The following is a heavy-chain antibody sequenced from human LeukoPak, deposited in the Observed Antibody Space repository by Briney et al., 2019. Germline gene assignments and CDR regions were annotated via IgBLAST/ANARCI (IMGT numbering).Heavy chain of an antibody. D-gene: IGHD5-24*01. Sequence: SQTLSLTCTVSGASISSGGYYWNWIRQPPGKGLEWIGYIYYSRSTSYSPSLKSRLTISVDTSKNPFSLKLSSVTAADTAVYYCARDGYNSGYFDYWGQGTLVTVSS. J-gene: IGHJ4*02. CDR3: ARDGYNSGYFDY. CDR2: IYYSRST. V-gene: IGHV4-30-4*01. CDR1: GASISSGGYY.